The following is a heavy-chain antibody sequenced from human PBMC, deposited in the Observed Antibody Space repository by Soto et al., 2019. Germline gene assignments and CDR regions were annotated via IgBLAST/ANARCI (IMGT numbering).Heavy chain of an antibody. V-gene: IGHV1-46*01. D-gene: IGHD5-18*01. J-gene: IGHJ4*02. CDR1: GYTFTHYY. CDR2: IHPNGGST. CDR3: ATSVNSAMAFDY. Sequence: QVQLVQSGAEVKKPGASVKVSCKASGYTFTHYYIHWVRQAPGQGLEWMGIIHPNGGSTTSAQKFRAGFPMTRDTSTSTVYMELTSLRSEDSAVYYCATSVNSAMAFDYWGQGTLVTVSS.